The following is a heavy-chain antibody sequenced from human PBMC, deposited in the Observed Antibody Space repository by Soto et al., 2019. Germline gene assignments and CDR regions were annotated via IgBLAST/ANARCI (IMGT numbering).Heavy chain of an antibody. CDR3: ARGVDSSGPTDWYFDL. Sequence: QVQLVESGGGVVQPGRSLRLSCAASGFTFSSYAMHWVRQAPGKGLEWVAVISYDGSNKYYADSVKGRFTISRDNSQNTLYLQMNSLRAEDTAVYYCARGVDSSGPTDWYFDLWGRGTLVTVSS. CDR1: GFTFSSYA. CDR2: ISYDGSNK. J-gene: IGHJ2*01. V-gene: IGHV3-30-3*01. D-gene: IGHD3-22*01.